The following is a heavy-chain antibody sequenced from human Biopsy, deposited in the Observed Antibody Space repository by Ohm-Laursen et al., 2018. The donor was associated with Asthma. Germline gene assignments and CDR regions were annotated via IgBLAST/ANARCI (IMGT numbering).Heavy chain of an antibody. CDR2: IHCSGST. Sequence: GTLSLTCFVSGDSFTYPGYYWTWIRQPPGKGLEWIGNIHCSGSTYSNPSRKSRVTISVDTSKKQISLRLSSVIAADTAVYYCAGFCSGGNCPDHWGQGTLVTVSS. J-gene: IGHJ4*02. D-gene: IGHD2-15*01. CDR1: GDSFTYPGYY. V-gene: IGHV4-61*08. CDR3: AGFCSGGNCPDH.